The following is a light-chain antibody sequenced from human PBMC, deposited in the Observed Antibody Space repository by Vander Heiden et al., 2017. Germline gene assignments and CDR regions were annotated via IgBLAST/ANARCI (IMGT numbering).Light chain of an antibody. Sequence: QSALTQPASVSGSPGQSITIPCTGSSSDVGSYNLVSSYQQYPGKAPKVMIYEVSKRPSGVSDRFSGSKSGNTASLTISGLQAEDEADYYCCSYAGSGIYVFGIETKVTVL. CDR3: CSYAGSGIYV. CDR1: SSDVGSYNL. J-gene: IGLJ1*01. CDR2: EVS. V-gene: IGLV2-23*02.